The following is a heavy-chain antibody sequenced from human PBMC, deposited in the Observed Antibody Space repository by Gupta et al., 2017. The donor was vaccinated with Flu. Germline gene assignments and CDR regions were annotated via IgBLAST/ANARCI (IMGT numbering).Heavy chain of an antibody. Sequence: VELSDSGGGLVKPGGSLTISCTAPGFNFSAYAMSWVRQAPGKAPGWLSVISTTSDIRFYAASVKGRFTMSRDNSRGILFLQMTDLRSEDTATYFCTTGGTAFPHWGRGSPV. CDR3: TTGGTAFPH. J-gene: IGHJ4*02. V-gene: IGHV3-23*05. D-gene: IGHD2-21*02. CDR1: GFNFSAYA. CDR2: ISTTSDIR.